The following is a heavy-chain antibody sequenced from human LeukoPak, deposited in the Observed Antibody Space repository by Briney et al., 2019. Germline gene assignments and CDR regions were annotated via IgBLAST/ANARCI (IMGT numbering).Heavy chain of an antibody. Sequence: GESLKISCKGSGYTFTNYYIGWVRQTPGKGLEWMGIISPGDSDARYSPSFQGQVTISADKSISTAYLRWSSLKASDTAMYYCARRYCSSTSCNPYFFDYWGQGTLVTVSS. D-gene: IGHD2-2*01. CDR2: ISPGDSDA. V-gene: IGHV5-51*01. CDR1: GYTFTNYY. J-gene: IGHJ4*02. CDR3: ARRYCSSTSCNPYFFDY.